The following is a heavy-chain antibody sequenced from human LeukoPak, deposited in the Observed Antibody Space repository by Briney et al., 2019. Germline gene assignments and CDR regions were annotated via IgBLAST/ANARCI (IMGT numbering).Heavy chain of an antibody. CDR1: GGTFSSYA. V-gene: IGHV1-69*04. D-gene: IGHD5-18*01. Sequence: SVKVSCKASGGTFSSYAISWVRQAPGQGLEWMGRIIPILGIANYAQKFQGRVTITADKSTSTAYMEMSSLRSEDTAVYYCARDLAAMVTNGFDIWGQGTMITVSS. CDR3: ARDLAAMVTNGFDI. CDR2: IIPILGIA. J-gene: IGHJ3*02.